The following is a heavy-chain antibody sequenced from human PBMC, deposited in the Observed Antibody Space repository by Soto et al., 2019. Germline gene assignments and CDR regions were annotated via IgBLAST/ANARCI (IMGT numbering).Heavy chain of an antibody. CDR2: IWYDGSNK. J-gene: IGHJ1*01. V-gene: IGHV3-33*01. CDR1: GFTFSSYG. CDR3: ARVVGDGYNGVYFQH. D-gene: IGHD2-21*01. Sequence: QVQLVESGGGVVQPGRSLRLSCAASGFTFSSYGMHWVRQAPGKGLEWVAVIWYDGSNKYYADSVKGRFTISRDNSKNTLYLQMNSLRAEDTAVYYCARVVGDGYNGVYFQHWGQGTLVTVSS.